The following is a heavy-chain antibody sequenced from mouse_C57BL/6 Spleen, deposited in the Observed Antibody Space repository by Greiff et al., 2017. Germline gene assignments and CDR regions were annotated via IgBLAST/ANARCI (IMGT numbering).Heavy chain of an antibody. V-gene: IGHV5-4*01. D-gene: IGHD2-4*01. CDR3: ARGDYDRYFDV. CDR2: ISDGGSYT. CDR1: GFTFSSYA. J-gene: IGHJ1*03. Sequence: VQLKESGGGLVKPGGSLKLSCAASGFTFSSYAMSWVRQTPEKRLEWVATISDGGSYTYYPDNVKGRFTISRDNAKNNLYLQMSHLKSEDTAMYYCARGDYDRYFDVWGTGTTVTVSS.